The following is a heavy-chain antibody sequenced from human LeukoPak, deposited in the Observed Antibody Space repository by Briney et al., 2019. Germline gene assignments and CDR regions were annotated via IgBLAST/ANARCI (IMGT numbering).Heavy chain of an antibody. D-gene: IGHD6-13*01. CDR1: GGTFSSYA. CDR3: ATYSSSWGYNWFDP. J-gene: IGHJ5*02. Sequence: GASVKVSCKASGGTFSSYAISWVRQAPGQGLEWMGGIIPIFGTANYAQKFQGRVTITTDESTSTAYMELSSLRSEDTAVYYCATYSSSWGYNWFDPWGQGTLVTVSS. CDR2: IIPIFGTA. V-gene: IGHV1-69*05.